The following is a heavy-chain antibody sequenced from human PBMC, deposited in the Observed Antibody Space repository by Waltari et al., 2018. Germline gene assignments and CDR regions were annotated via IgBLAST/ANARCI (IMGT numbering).Heavy chain of an antibody. CDR3: AQQLVLEDFDY. J-gene: IGHJ4*02. CDR1: GGSISSSSYY. Sequence: QLQLQESGPGLVKPSETLSLTCTVPGGSISSSSYYWGWIRQPPGKGLEWIGSIYYSGSTYYNPSLKSRVTISVDTSKNQFSLKLSSVTAADTAVYYCAQQLVLEDFDYWGQGTLVTVSS. CDR2: IYYSGST. V-gene: IGHV4-39*07. D-gene: IGHD6-13*01.